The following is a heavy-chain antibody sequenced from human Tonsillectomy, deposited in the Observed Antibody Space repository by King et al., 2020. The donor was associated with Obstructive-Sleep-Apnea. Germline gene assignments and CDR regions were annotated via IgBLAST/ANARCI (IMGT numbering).Heavy chain of an antibody. CDR1: GYSINSGYY. J-gene: IGHJ4*02. D-gene: IGHD2-15*01. Sequence: QLQESGPGLVKPSETLSLTCTVSGYSINSGYYWGWIRQPPGKGLEWIASFYHSGSTYYNPSLKSRVTISVDTSKNQFSLRLNSVTAADTAVYYCARGSYCSGGSCYFDYWAREPWSPSPQ. CDR2: FYHSGST. CDR3: ARGSYCSGGSCYFDY. V-gene: IGHV4-38-2*02.